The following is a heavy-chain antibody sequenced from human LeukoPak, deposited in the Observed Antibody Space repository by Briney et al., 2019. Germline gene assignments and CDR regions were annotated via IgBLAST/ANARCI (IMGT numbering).Heavy chain of an antibody. D-gene: IGHD3-16*01. CDR2: VNSDGTGT. J-gene: IGHJ2*01. CDR3: VTGHYDSRMYFDL. Sequence: GGSLRLSCAASGFTFSSYWMHWVRQAPGKGLVWVSRVNSDGTGTTYADSVKGRFTISRDNAKNTLYLQMNTLGTEDTAVYYCVTGHYDSRMYFDLWGRGTLVTVSS. CDR1: GFTFSSYW. V-gene: IGHV3-74*01.